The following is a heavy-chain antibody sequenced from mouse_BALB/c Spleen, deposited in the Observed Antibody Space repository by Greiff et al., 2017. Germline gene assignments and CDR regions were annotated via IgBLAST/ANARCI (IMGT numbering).Heavy chain of an antibody. D-gene: IGHD2-14*01. Sequence: VQLQQSGPGLVQPSQSLSITCIVSGFSLTSYGVHWVRQSPGKGLEWLGVIWSGGSTDYNAAFISRLSISKDNSKSQVFFKMNSLQANDTAIYYCARKNYRYVDYAMDYWGQGTSVTVSS. CDR1: GFSLTSYG. J-gene: IGHJ4*01. CDR2: IWSGGST. V-gene: IGHV2-2*02. CDR3: ARKNYRYVDYAMDY.